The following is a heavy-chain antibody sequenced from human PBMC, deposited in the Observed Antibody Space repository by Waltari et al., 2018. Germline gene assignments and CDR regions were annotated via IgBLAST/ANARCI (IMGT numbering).Heavy chain of an antibody. CDR3: ARSNSYSPFDY. D-gene: IGHD3-16*02. Sequence: MDWVRQAPGKGLEWVGRIRNRGNSYTTEYAASGKGRFTISRDDSKNSLYLQMNSLETEDTAVYYCARSNSYSPFDYWGQGILVTVSS. J-gene: IGHJ4*02. CDR2: IRNRGNSYTT. V-gene: IGHV3-72*01.